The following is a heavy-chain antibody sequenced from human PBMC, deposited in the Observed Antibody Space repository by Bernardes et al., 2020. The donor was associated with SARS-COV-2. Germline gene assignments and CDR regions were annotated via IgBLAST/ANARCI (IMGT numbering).Heavy chain of an antibody. Sequence: GGSLRLSCATSGFTIDRYPMSWVRQAPGKGLEWVSTISGVTGSTNYADSVKGRFTISRDNSKKTLYLQMNSLRADDSAMYYCAKDPYYDSTGYYYSNLKRTYYFQSWGQGTLVTVSS. D-gene: IGHD3-22*01. CDR1: GFTIDRYP. CDR3: AKDPYYDSTGYYYSNLKRTYYFQS. J-gene: IGHJ4*02. CDR2: ISGVTGST. V-gene: IGHV3-23*01.